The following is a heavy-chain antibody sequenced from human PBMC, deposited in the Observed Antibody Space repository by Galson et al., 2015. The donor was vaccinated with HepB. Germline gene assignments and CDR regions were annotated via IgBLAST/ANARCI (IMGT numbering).Heavy chain of an antibody. J-gene: IGHJ4*02. CDR3: GRGAAAVDY. CDR2: TYYRSTWHN. D-gene: IGHD6-13*01. Sequence: CAISGDSVSSNSAAWNWIRQSPSRGLEWLGRTYYRSTWHNDYAVSVKSRVTINPDTTNNQFSLRLNSVTPEDTAVYYCGRGAAAVDYWGQGTLVTVSS. V-gene: IGHV6-1*01. CDR1: GDSVSSNSAA.